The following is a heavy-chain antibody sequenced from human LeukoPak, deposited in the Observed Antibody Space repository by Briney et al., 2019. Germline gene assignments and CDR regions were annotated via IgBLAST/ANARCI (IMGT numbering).Heavy chain of an antibody. CDR1: GFTFSSYW. J-gene: IGHJ6*03. CDR3: ARGLGDYADYYYYMDV. V-gene: IGHV3-7*01. CDR2: IKQDGSEK. D-gene: IGHD4-17*01. Sequence: PGGSLRLSCAASGFTFSSYWMSWVRQAPGKGLEWVANIKQDGSEKYYVDSVKGRLTISRDNAKNSLYLQMNGLRAEDTAVYYCARGLGDYADYYYYMDVWGKGTTVTVSS.